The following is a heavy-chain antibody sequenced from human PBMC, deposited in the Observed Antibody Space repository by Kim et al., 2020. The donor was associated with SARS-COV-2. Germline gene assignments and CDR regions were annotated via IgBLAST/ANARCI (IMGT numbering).Heavy chain of an antibody. Sequence: QKFQGRVTMTTDTSTSTAYLELRSLRSDDTAVYYCARGYCSGGSCYIIDYWGQGTLVTVSS. J-gene: IGHJ4*02. CDR3: ARGYCSGGSCYIIDY. V-gene: IGHV1-18*01. D-gene: IGHD2-15*01.